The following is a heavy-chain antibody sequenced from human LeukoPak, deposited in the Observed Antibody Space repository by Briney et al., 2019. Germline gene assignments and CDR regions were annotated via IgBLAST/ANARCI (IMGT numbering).Heavy chain of an antibody. D-gene: IGHD6-6*01. V-gene: IGHV1-18*01. Sequence: ASVKVSCKASGYTFTSYGISWVRQAPGQGLELMGWISAYNGNTNFAQKHQGRITMTTARSTSKTYMELSSLRSDDTAVYYCARDSSIAARPALRPLDYWGQGTLVTVSS. J-gene: IGHJ4*02. CDR2: ISAYNGNT. CDR1: GYTFTSYG. CDR3: ARDSSIAARPALRPLDY.